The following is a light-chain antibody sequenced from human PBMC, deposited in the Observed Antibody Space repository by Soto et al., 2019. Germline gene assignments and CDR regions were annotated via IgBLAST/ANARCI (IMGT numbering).Light chain of an antibody. Sequence: DIQMTQLPSLLSASVGDRVIITCRANQSISTWLAWHQQEPGKAPKVLIDGASTLKSGVPSRFSGSGSGTEFTLSISSLQSEHLGVYYCQQDSSWPLTFCGGTKVEIK. CDR1: QSISTW. J-gene: IGKJ4*01. V-gene: IGKV1-5*01. CDR2: GAS. CDR3: QQDSSWPLT.